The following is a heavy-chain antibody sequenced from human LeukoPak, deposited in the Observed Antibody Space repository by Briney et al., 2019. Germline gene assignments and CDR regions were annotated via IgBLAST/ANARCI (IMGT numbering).Heavy chain of an antibody. D-gene: IGHD3-22*01. J-gene: IGHJ3*02. CDR2: ISWDGGST. V-gene: IGHV3-43D*03. CDR3: ARDRVQFADYYDSSPGAFDI. CDR1: GFTFDDYA. Sequence: PGGSLRLSCAASGFTFDDYAMHWVRQAPGKGLEWVSLISWDGGSTYYADSVKGRFTISRDNSKNSLYLQMNSLRAEDTALYYCARDRVQFADYYDSSPGAFDIWGQGTMVTVSS.